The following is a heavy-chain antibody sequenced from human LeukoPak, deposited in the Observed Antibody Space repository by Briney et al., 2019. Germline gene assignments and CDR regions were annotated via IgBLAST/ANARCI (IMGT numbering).Heavy chain of an antibody. J-gene: IGHJ4*02. CDR2: ISRNLRPI. D-gene: IGHD1-7*01. V-gene: IGHV3-48*01. CDR1: GLTFGSYS. CDR3: ATGELGGDY. Sequence: PGGSLRLSCAASGLTFGSYSMNWVRQAPGKGLEWISYISRNLRPIYYADSVKGRFTISRDSAKNSLYLQMNSLRAEDTAMYYCATGELGGDYWGQGTLVTVSS.